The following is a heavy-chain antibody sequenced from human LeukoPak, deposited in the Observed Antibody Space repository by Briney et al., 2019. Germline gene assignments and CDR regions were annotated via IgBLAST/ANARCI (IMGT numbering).Heavy chain of an antibody. J-gene: IGHJ4*02. CDR1: GGSISSYF. D-gene: IGHD3-10*01. V-gene: IGHV4-4*07. CDR2: IHASGTT. Sequence: SETLSLTCNVSGGSISSYFWTWIRQPAGKGLEWIGRIHASGTTNYNPSLKSRVSMSVDTSKNQFSPKLTSVTATDTAVYFCARDGADVYGRAFDYWGQGTLVSVSS. CDR3: ARDGADVYGRAFDY.